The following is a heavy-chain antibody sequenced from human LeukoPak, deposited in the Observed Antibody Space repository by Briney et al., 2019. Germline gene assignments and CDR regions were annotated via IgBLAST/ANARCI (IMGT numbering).Heavy chain of an antibody. CDR2: IRFDGSHK. CDR3: SKDLTSDFGGDFDP. V-gene: IGHV3-30*02. Sequence: GGSLRLSCGASGFTFSNHGMHWVRQAPGKGLEWVALIRFDGSHKYYADSVKGRFTISRDNSKSTVYLQMNSLRAEDTAVYYCSKDLTSDFGGDFDPWGQGTLVTVSS. CDR1: GFTFSNHG. D-gene: IGHD3-10*01. J-gene: IGHJ5*02.